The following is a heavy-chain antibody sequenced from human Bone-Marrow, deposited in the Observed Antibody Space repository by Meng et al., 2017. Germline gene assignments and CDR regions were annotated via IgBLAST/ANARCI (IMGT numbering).Heavy chain of an antibody. J-gene: IGHJ4*02. CDR1: GYNFPDYY. V-gene: IGHV1-2*06. CDR3: ARDEDISAAGKLFGDY. Sequence: QGQLVSSGAEVKKPGASVKVSCKPSGYNFPDYYIHWVRRAPGQGLEWMGRIDPKNGDTHYAQKFQGRVTMTGDTSISTAYMDLSGLRSDDTAVYYCARDEDISAAGKLFGDYWGQGTLVTVSS. CDR2: IDPKNGDT. D-gene: IGHD6-13*01.